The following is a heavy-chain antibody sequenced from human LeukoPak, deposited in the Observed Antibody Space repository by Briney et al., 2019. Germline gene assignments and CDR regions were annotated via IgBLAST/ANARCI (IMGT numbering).Heavy chain of an antibody. J-gene: IGHJ6*02. CDR3: ARSIGLTGGGVDV. CDR2: ITNGGSTI. CDR1: GLTFSDYN. Sequence: PGGSLRLSCTASGLTFSDYNVNWVRQAPGKGLEWVSYITNGGSTIHHADSVKGRFTISRDNAKKTLYLQMNSLRAEDTAVYYCARSIGLTGGGVDVWGQGTTVTVSS. D-gene: IGHD3-9*01. V-gene: IGHV3-11*01.